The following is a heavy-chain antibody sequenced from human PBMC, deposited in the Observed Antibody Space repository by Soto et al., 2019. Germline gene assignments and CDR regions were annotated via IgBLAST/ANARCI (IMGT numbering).Heavy chain of an antibody. V-gene: IGHV3-30*18. CDR2: ISYDGSNK. J-gene: IGHJ6*02. CDR3: AKDARATGTTYYYYYDGMYV. D-gene: IGHD1-1*01. CDR1: GFTFSSYG. Sequence: QVQLVESGGGVVQPGRSLRLSCAASGFTFSSYGMHWVRQAPGKGLEWVAVISYDGSNKYYADSVKGRFTISRDNSKNTLYLQLNSLRAEDTAVYYCAKDARATGTTYYYYYDGMYVWGQGTTVTVSS.